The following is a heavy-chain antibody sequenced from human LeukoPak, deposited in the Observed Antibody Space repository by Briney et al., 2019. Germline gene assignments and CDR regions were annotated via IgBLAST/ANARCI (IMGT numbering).Heavy chain of an antibody. V-gene: IGHV4-59*01. CDR3: AREDSSSASAFDI. Sequence: SETLSLTCTVSGGSISSYYWSWIRQPPGRGLEWIGYIHYSGSTNYNPSLKSRVTISVDTSKNQFSLKLSSVTAADTAVYYCAREDSSSASAFDIWGQGTMVTVSS. CDR1: GGSISSYY. J-gene: IGHJ3*02. CDR2: IHYSGST. D-gene: IGHD6-6*01.